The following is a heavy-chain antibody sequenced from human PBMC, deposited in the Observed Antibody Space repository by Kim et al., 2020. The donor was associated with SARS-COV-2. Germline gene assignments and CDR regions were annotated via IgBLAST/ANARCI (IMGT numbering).Heavy chain of an antibody. Sequence: KRYSPSLKSRLTITKDTSKNQVVLTMTNMDPVDTATYYCAHKAYLTNFDYWGQGTLVTVSS. CDR3: AHKAYLTNFDY. D-gene: IGHD4-4*01. J-gene: IGHJ4*02. CDR2: K. V-gene: IGHV2-5*01.